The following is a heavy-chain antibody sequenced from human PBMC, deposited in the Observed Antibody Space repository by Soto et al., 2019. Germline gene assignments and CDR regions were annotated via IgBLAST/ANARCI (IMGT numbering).Heavy chain of an antibody. Sequence: ASVKVSCEASGGTFSSYASSWVRQAPGQGLEWMGGIIPIFGTANYAQKFQGRVTITADESTSTAYMELSSLRSEDTAVYYCGLLWFGAPDAFDIWGQGTMVTVSS. CDR2: IIPIFGTA. CDR3: GLLWFGAPDAFDI. J-gene: IGHJ3*02. D-gene: IGHD3-10*01. V-gene: IGHV1-69*13. CDR1: GGTFSSYA.